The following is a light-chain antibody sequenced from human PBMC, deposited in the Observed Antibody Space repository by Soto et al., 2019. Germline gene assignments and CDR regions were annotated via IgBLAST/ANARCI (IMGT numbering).Light chain of an antibody. CDR2: DAS. J-gene: IGKJ5*01. CDR3: QQGSNSTRT. Sequence: EIVFTQSPGTLSLSPGERATLSCRASQSVSRAYLAWCQQKPGQAPRLVIYDASKRAAGILAMFSGSGAGTEFTLTIRSLESEDFAVYYCQQGSNSTRTFGQGTRLE. CDR1: QSVSRAY. V-gene: IGKV3-11*01.